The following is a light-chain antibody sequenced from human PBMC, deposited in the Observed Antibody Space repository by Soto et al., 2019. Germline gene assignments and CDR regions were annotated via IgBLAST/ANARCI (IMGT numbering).Light chain of an antibody. Sequence: DIQMTQSPSSLSASVGDRVTITCRASQGISNYLAWYQQKPGKVPKLLIYAASTLPSRVPSRFSGSGSRTDFTLTINSLQPEDVAPYYCQKYNSPPPLTFGGGTKVEIK. CDR1: QGISNY. V-gene: IGKV1-27*01. CDR3: QKYNSPPPLT. CDR2: AAS. J-gene: IGKJ4*01.